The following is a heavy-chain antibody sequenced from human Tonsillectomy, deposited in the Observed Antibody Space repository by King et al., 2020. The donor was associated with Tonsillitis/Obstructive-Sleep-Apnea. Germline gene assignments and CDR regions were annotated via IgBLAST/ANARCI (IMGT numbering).Heavy chain of an antibody. CDR2: IIPIFGTA. V-gene: IGHV1-69*01. D-gene: IGHD2-2*02. J-gene: IGHJ6*03. CDR1: GGTFSSYA. Sequence: VQLVESGAEVKKPGSSVKVSCKASGGTFSSYAISWVRQAPGQGLEWMGGIIPIFGTANDAKKFQGRVTITADESTSTAYMERSSLRSEDTAVDYCATVPAAILATLNYYYYYYMDVWGKGTTVTVSS. CDR3: ATVPAAILATLNYYYYYYMDV.